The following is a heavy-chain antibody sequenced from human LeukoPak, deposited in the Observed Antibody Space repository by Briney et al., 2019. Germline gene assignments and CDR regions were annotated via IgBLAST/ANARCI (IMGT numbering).Heavy chain of an antibody. CDR2: IYYSGST. V-gene: IGHV4-61*01. CDR1: GGSVSSGSYC. CDR3: ARAEDDYGDYGDLDV. J-gene: IGHJ6*02. D-gene: IGHD4-17*01. Sequence: SETLSLTCTVSGGSVSSGSYCWSWIRQPPGKGLEWIGYIYYSGSTNYNPSLKSRVTISVDTSKNQFSLKLSSVTAADTAVYYCARAEDDYGDYGDLDVWGQGTTVTVSS.